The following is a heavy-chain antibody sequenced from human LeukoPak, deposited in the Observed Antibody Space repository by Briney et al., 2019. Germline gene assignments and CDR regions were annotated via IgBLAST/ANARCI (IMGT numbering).Heavy chain of an antibody. V-gene: IGHV3-30*03. CDR1: EFTFSDYG. D-gene: IGHD2-2*01. J-gene: IGHJ4*02. CDR3: ARDLSTGPADYCFDS. CDR2: ISNVGGSK. Sequence: GGSLRLSCAASEFTFSDYGMHWVRQAPGKGLEWVSVISNVGGSKHYADSVKGRFTISRDNSKNTLLLQMNSLRPEDTAVYYCARDLSTGPADYCFDSWGQGTLVTVSS.